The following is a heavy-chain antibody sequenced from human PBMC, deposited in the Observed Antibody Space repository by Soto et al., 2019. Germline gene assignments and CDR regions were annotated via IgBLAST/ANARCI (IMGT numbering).Heavy chain of an antibody. Sequence: SETLSLTCTVSGGSISSGGYYWSWIRQHPGKGLEWIGYIYYSGSTYYNPSLKSRVTISVDTSKNQFSLKLSSVTAADTAVYYCARDQIQGDFWSGYLNYYYYYGMDVWGQGTTVTVS. J-gene: IGHJ6*02. CDR3: ARDQIQGDFWSGYLNYYYYYGMDV. CDR1: GGSISSGGYY. CDR2: IYYSGST. D-gene: IGHD3-3*01. V-gene: IGHV4-31*03.